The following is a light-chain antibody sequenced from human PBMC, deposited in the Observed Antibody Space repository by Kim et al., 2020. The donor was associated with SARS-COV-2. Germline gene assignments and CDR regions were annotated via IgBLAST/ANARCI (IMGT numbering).Light chain of an antibody. J-gene: IGLJ2*01. Sequence: QRVPVSRTGRGSNIGPGYDVHWYQPLPGTAPTPLTYGTSNRPSGVPDRFSGSESGTSASLAITGLQAEDEADYYCQSYDSSLSGSVFGGGTQLTVL. CDR2: GTS. CDR3: QSYDSSLSGSV. CDR1: GSNIGPGYD. V-gene: IGLV1-40*01.